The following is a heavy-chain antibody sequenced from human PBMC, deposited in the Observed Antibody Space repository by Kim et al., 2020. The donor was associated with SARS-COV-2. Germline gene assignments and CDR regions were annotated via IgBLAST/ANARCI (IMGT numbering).Heavy chain of an antibody. V-gene: IGHV3-15*01. Sequence: GGSLRLSCSGSGFTFSNAWLSWVRQAPGKGLEWVGRIKTTAYGGTADYSAPVKGRFTISRDDSKSVLFLEMSSLKTEDTGIYYFTSDDVEVVPAVICTYYYYDMAVWGHGGTVTVSS. CDR2: IKTTAYGGTA. D-gene: IGHD2-2*01. CDR1: GFTFSNAW. CDR3: TSDDVEVVPAVICTYYYYDMAV. J-gene: IGHJ6*02.